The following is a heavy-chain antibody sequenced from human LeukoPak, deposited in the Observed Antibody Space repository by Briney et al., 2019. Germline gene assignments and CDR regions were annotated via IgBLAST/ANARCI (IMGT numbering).Heavy chain of an antibody. CDR2: IWYDGSKK. V-gene: IGHV3-33*01. Sequence: GRSLRLSCAASGFTFSSYGMHWVRQAPGKGLEWVADIWYDGSKKYYADSVKGRFSISRDNSKNTLCLQMNSLRAEDTAVYYCARDTYDSGGYSYGIYWGQGTLVTVSS. D-gene: IGHD3-22*01. CDR3: ARDTYDSGGYSYGIY. J-gene: IGHJ4*02. CDR1: GFTFSSYG.